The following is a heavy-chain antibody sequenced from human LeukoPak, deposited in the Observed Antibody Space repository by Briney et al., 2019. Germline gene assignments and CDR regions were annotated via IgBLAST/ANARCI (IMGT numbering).Heavy chain of an antibody. V-gene: IGHV3-48*03. Sequence: GGSLRLSCAASGFTFSSYEMNWVRQAPGKGLEWVSYISSSGSTIYYADSVKGRFTISRDNAKNSLYLQMNSLRAEDTAVYYCARAVSYGYDFDYWGQGTLVTVSS. CDR2: ISSSGSTI. CDR1: GFTFSSYE. J-gene: IGHJ4*02. CDR3: ARAVSYGYDFDY. D-gene: IGHD5-18*01.